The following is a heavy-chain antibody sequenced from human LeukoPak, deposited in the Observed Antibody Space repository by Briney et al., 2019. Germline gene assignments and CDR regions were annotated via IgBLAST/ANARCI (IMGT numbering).Heavy chain of an antibody. CDR1: GFTFSSYS. V-gene: IGHV3-21*01. J-gene: IGHJ4*02. Sequence: GGSLRLSCAASGFTFSSYSMNWVRQAPGKGLEWVSSISSSSYIYYADSVKGRFTISRDNAKNSLYLQMNSLRAEDTAVYYCARDAAGYSYGDVDYWGQGTLVTVSS. CDR2: ISSSSYI. D-gene: IGHD5-18*01. CDR3: ARDAAGYSYGDVDY.